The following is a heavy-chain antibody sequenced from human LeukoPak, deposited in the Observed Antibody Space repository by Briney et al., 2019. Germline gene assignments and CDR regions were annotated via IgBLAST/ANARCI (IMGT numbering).Heavy chain of an antibody. CDR1: GGSISSYY. V-gene: IGHV4-59*01. Sequence: SETLSLTCTVSGGSISSYYWSWIRQPPGKGLEWIGYTYYSGSTNYNPSLKSRVTISVDTSKNQFSLKLSSVTAADTAVYYCAREASGWYYDYWGQGTLVTVSS. D-gene: IGHD6-19*01. CDR3: AREASGWYYDY. CDR2: TYYSGST. J-gene: IGHJ4*02.